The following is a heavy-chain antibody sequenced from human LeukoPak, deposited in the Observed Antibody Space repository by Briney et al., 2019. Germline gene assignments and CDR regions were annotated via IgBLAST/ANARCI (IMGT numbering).Heavy chain of an antibody. D-gene: IGHD6-13*01. CDR3: AKDKAPLLYSSSCAFDY. Sequence: GGSLRLXXXXXXFTFNSYGMHWVRQAPGKGLEGVTFIRYDGSDKYYVDSVRGRFAISRDNSKNILYLQMNSLRAEDTAVYYCAKDKAPLLYSSSCAFDYWGQGALVAVSS. V-gene: IGHV3-30*02. CDR2: IRYDGSDK. CDR1: XFTFNSYG. J-gene: IGHJ4*02.